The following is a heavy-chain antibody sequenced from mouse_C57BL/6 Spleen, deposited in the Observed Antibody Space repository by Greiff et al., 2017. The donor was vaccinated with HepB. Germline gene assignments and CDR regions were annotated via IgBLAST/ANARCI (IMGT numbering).Heavy chain of an antibody. CDR3: AREAGFTTVKDFDY. Sequence: QVQLQQPGAELVMPGASVKLSCKASGYTFTSYWMHWVKQRPGQGLEWIGEIDPSDSYTNYNQKFKGKSTLTVDKSSSTAYMQLSSLTSEDSAVYYCAREAGFTTVKDFDYWGQGTTLTVSS. CDR1: GYTFTSYW. CDR2: IDPSDSYT. J-gene: IGHJ2*01. V-gene: IGHV1-69*01. D-gene: IGHD1-1*01.